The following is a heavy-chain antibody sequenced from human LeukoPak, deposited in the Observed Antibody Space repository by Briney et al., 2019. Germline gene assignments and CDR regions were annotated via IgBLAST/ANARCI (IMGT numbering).Heavy chain of an antibody. J-gene: IGHJ3*02. CDR1: GFTFSSYS. D-gene: IGHD6-13*01. CDR2: ISSSSSYI. V-gene: IGHV3-21*01. Sequence: GGSLRLSCAASGFTFSSYSMNWVRQAPGKGLEWVSYISSSSSYIYYADSVKGRVTISRDNDKNSLFLQMISVRGEETAVYYCARRAAGGLGDAFDIWGQGTMVTVSS. CDR3: ARRAAGGLGDAFDI.